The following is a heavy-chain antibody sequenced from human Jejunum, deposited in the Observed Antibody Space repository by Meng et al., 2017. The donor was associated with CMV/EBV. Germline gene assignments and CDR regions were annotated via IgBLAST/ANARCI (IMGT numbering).Heavy chain of an antibody. V-gene: IGHV1-2*02. CDR1: GYFFTDYY. CDR2: INPKTGGT. CDR3: SSAPGDY. J-gene: IGHJ4*02. Sequence: KVSCKASGYFFTDYYIHWVRQAPGQGLEWMGWINPKTGGTDYAQKFQGRVTLTRDTSITTVYMELSNLKSDDSAVYYCSSAPGDYWGQGTLVTVSS. D-gene: IGHD1-14*01.